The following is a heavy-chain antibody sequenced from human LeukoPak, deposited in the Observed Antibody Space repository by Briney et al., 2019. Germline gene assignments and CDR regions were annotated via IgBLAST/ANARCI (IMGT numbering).Heavy chain of an antibody. V-gene: IGHV3-11*04. D-gene: IGHD5-24*01. CDR3: ARDRGYNSDY. Sequence: PGGSLRLSCAASGFTFSDYYVSWIRQAPGKGLEWVSYISSSGDTIYYSDSVKGRFTISRDNAKNSLYLQMNSLRAEDTAVYYCARDRGYNSDYWGQGTLVTVSS. J-gene: IGHJ4*02. CDR1: GFTFSDYY. CDR2: ISSSGDTI.